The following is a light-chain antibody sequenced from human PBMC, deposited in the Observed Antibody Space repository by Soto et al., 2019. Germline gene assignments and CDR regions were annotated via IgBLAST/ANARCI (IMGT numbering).Light chain of an antibody. CDR2: GAS. CDR1: QSVSSN. Sequence: IVLIQSPATLSVSPGERATLSCRASQSVSSNLAWYQQKPGQAPRLLIYGASTRATGIPARFSGSGSGTEFTLTISSLQSEDFAVYYCQQRSNWITFGQGTRLEIK. J-gene: IGKJ5*01. CDR3: QQRSNWIT. V-gene: IGKV3-15*01.